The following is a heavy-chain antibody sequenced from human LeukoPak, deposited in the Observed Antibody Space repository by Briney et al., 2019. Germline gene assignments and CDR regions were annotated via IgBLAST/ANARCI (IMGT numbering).Heavy chain of an antibody. CDR1: GFTFSSYA. CDR3: AKTYYYKSSGSDY. J-gene: IGHJ4*02. CDR2: ISGSGGST. V-gene: IGHV3-23*01. D-gene: IGHD3-22*01. Sequence: GGSLRLPRAASGFTFSSYALSWVTQAPGKGLEWVSAISGSGGSTYYADSVKGRFTISRDNSKNTLYLQMNSLRAEDTAVYYCAKTYYYKSSGSDYWGQGTLVTVSS.